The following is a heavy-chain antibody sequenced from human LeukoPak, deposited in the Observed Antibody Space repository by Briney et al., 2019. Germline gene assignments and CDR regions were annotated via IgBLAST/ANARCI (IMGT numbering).Heavy chain of an antibody. CDR2: IYYSGST. D-gene: IGHD6-13*01. J-gene: IGHJ6*03. CDR3: ARQGADSSSLIYYYYYYMDV. CDR1: GGSISSSSYY. V-gene: IGHV4-39*01. Sequence: SETLSLTCTVSGGSISSSSYYWGWIRQPPGKGLEWIGSIYYSGSTYYNPSLKSRVTISVDTSNNQFSLKLSSVTAADTAVYYCARQGADSSSLIYYYYYYMDVWGKGTTVTISS.